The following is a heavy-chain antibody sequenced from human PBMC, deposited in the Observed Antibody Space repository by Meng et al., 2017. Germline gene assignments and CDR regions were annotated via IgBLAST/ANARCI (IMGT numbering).Heavy chain of an antibody. CDR3: ARAWTSEKDIVVVPAAMQFDY. CDR1: GGSISSSNW. CDR2: IYHSGST. V-gene: IGHV4-4*02. J-gene: IGHJ4*02. Sequence: GSLRLSCAVSGGSISSSNWWSWVRQPPGKGLEWIGEIYHSGSTNYNPSLKSRVTISVDKSKNQFSLKLSSVTAADTAVYYCARAWTSEKDIVVVPAAMQFDYWGQGTLVTVSS. D-gene: IGHD2-2*01.